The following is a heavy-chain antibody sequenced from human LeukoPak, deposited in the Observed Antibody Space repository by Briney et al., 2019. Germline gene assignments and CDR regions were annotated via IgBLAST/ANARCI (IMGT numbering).Heavy chain of an antibody. D-gene: IGHD3-10*01. J-gene: IGHJ6*02. V-gene: IGHV3-30*03. CDR1: GFQLDDYG. CDR2: ISYDGSNK. Sequence: GGSLRLSCAASGFQLDDYGMSWVRQAPGKGLEGVALISYDGSNKYYADSVKGRFTISGDNSKNTLYLQMIRLRAEDTAVYYCARDGVLLWFGELLPENYYGMDVWGQGTTVTVSS. CDR3: ARDGVLLWFGELLPENYYGMDV.